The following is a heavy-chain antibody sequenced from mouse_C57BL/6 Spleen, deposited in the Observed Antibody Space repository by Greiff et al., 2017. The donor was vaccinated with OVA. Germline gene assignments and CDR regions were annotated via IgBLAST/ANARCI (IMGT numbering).Heavy chain of an antibody. D-gene: IGHD2-5*01. CDR2: ISSGSSTI. CDR1: GFTFSDYG. CDR3: AREAYYSNYGSFAY. Sequence: EVQLVESGGGLVKPGGSLKLSCAASGFTFSDYGMHWVRQAPEKGLEWVAYISSGSSTIYYADTVKGRFTISRDNAKNTLFLQMTSLRSEDTAMYYCAREAYYSNYGSFAYWGQGTLVTVSA. J-gene: IGHJ3*01. V-gene: IGHV5-17*01.